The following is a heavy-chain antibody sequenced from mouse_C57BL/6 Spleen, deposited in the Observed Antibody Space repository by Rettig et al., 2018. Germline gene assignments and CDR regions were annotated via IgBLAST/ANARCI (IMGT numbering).Heavy chain of an antibody. D-gene: IGHD2-5*01. J-gene: IGHJ1*03. CDR1: GYTFTSYW. V-gene: IGHV1-55*01. CDR3: ARERGIYSNYWFLDV. Sequence: GAELVKPGASVKMSCKASGYTFTSYWITWVKQRPGQGLEWIGDIYPGSGSTNYNEKFKSKATLTVDTSSSTAYMQLSSLTSEDSAVYYCARERGIYSNYWFLDVWGTGTTVTVSS. CDR2: IYPGSGST.